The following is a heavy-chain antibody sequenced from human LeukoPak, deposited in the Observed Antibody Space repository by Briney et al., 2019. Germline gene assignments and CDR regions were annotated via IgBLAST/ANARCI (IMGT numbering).Heavy chain of an antibody. D-gene: IGHD2-21*02. CDR2: ISVSKGNT. J-gene: IGHJ4*02. V-gene: IGHV1-18*01. Sequence: ASVKVSCKASDYTFTSYGINWVRQAPGQGLEWMGWISVSKGNTKYAQKFQGRVTMTTDTSTNTAYLELRSLRSDDTAVYYCARDEQAFCGGDCYPILGYWGQGTPVTVSS. CDR1: DYTFTSYG. CDR3: ARDEQAFCGGDCYPILGY.